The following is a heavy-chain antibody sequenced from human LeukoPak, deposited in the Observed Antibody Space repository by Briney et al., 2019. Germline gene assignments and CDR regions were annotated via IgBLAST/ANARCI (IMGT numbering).Heavy chain of an antibody. CDR2: IYYSGST. V-gene: IGHV4-59*01. J-gene: IGHJ6*02. CDR3: ASRPYGSGSYYNERYGMDV. CDR1: GGSISSYY. D-gene: IGHD3-10*01. Sequence: SETLSLTCTVSGGSISSYYWSWIRQPPGKGLEWIGYIYYSGSTNYNPSLKSRVTISVDTSKNQFSLKLSSVTAADTAVYYCASRPYGSGSYYNERYGMDVWGQGTTVTVSS.